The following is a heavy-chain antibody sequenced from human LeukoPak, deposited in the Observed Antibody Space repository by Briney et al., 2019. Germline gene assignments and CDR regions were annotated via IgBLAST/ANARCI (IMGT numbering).Heavy chain of an antibody. D-gene: IGHD5-18*01. V-gene: IGHV3-48*04. Sequence: GGSLRLSCAASGFTFSSYSMNWVRQAPGKGLEWVSYISSSSSTIYYADSVKGRFTISRDNAKNSLYLQMNSLRAEDTAVYYCARVDTVNYYYYMDVWGKGTPVTVSS. CDR3: ARVDTVNYYYYMDV. CDR2: ISSSSSTI. CDR1: GFTFSSYS. J-gene: IGHJ6*03.